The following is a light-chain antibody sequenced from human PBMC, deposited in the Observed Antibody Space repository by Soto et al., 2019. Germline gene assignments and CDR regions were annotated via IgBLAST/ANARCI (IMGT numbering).Light chain of an antibody. CDR1: QTVTSW. Sequence: DIQMTQSPSTLSASVGDTVTITCRASQTVTSWMAWYQQKPGKAPKLLIYDASTLESGVPSRFSGSRSGTEFTLTISSLQPDDFATYYCQQYNSYSWTFGPGTKVDIK. J-gene: IGKJ1*01. CDR2: DAS. CDR3: QQYNSYSWT. V-gene: IGKV1-5*01.